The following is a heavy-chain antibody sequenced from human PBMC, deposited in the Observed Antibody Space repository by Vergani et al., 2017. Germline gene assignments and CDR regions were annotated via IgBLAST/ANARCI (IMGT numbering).Heavy chain of an antibody. CDR2: IYYTGTT. CDR1: GVSIGSNSYY. V-gene: IGHV4-39*01. D-gene: IGHD2-21*01. CDR3: ARVDHLGAVNGEGPSRDL. J-gene: IGHJ2*01. Sequence: QLQLQESGPGLVKPSETLSPTCTVSGVSIGSNSYYWGWIRQPPGKGLEWIGTIYYTGTTYYNEAHNNRLTIAGDTSKNQFSLNLTSVTAADTAVYYCARVDHLGAVNGEGPSRDLWGHGTLVTVS.